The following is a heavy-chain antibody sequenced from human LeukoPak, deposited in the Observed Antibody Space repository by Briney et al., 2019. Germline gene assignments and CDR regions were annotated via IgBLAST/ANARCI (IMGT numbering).Heavy chain of an antibody. CDR3: AREGAAAEDVNWFDP. CDR2: INPNSGGT. CDR1: GYTFTGYY. V-gene: IGHV1-2*02. J-gene: IGHJ5*02. Sequence: ASVKVSCKASGYTFTGYYMHWVRQAPGQGLEWMGWINPNSGGTHYAQKFQDRVTMTRDTSISTAYMELNSLRSDDTAVYYCAREGAAAEDVNWFDPWGQGTLVTVSS. D-gene: IGHD6-25*01.